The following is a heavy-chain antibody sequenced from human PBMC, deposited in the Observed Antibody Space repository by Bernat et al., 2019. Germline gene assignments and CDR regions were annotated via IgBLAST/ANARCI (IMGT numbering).Heavy chain of an antibody. CDR3: AKDVYWDDGY. V-gene: IGHV3-23*04. CDR1: GFTFSSYT. CDR2: ISGSGGSP. Sequence: EVQLVESGGGLVQPGGFLRLSCAASGFTFSSYTMSWVRQAPGKGLEYVSGISGSGGSPSYADSVKGRFTISRDNSKNTLYLQMNSLRAEDTAVYYCAKDVYWDDGYWGQGTLVTVSS. J-gene: IGHJ4*02. D-gene: IGHD1-1*01.